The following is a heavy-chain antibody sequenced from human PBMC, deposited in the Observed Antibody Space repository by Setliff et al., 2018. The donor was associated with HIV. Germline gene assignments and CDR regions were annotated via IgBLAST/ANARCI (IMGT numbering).Heavy chain of an antibody. J-gene: IGHJ4*02. D-gene: IGHD4-17*01. CDR1: YGSISGHY. Sequence: SETLSLTCTVSYGSISGHYWTWIRQPPGKGLEWIGYIHHSGGTQYNPSLMSRLTMSVDSSKSQFSLSPSSVTAADTAVYYCAKGAGFYGDYTFDHWGQGRQVTVS. V-gene: IGHV4-59*11. CDR3: AKGAGFYGDYTFDH. CDR2: IHHSGGT.